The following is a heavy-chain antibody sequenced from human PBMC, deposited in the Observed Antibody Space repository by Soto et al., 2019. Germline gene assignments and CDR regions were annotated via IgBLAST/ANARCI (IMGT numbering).Heavy chain of an antibody. J-gene: IGHJ4*02. CDR3: VRGYSDY. Sequence: PGGSLRLSCAASGFTLSSYWMHWVRQVPGQGLVWVSRINTDVSATNYADSVKGRFTMSRDNARNTMYLQMNSLRAEDTAVYYCVRGYSDYWGQGTLVTVSS. CDR1: GFTLSSYW. V-gene: IGHV3-74*01. CDR2: INTDVSAT. D-gene: IGHD1-26*01.